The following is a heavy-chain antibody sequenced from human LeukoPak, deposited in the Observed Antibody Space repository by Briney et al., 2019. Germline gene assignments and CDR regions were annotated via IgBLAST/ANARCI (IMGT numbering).Heavy chain of an antibody. Sequence: SETLSLTCTVSGGSISSYYWSWIRQPAGKGLEWIGRIYTSGSTNYNPSLKSRVTMSVDTSKNQFSLKLSSVTAADTAVYYCARHRGRYCSSTSCTVSYFDYWGQGTLVTVSS. D-gene: IGHD2-2*01. CDR2: IYTSGST. J-gene: IGHJ4*02. CDR3: ARHRGRYCSSTSCTVSYFDY. V-gene: IGHV4-4*07. CDR1: GGSISSYY.